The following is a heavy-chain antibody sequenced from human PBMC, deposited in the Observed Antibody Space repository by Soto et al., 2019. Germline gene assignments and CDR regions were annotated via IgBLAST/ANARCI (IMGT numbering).Heavy chain of an antibody. CDR1: GVSITSTYW. CDR3: ARTRSNAWANFDN. Sequence: QVQLQESGPGLVKPSGTLSLTCAVSGVSITSTYWWSWVRQPPGKGLEWIGEIYDGGATNYNPSLKSRATISMDKSKNQFSLKVTSVTAADTALYCCARTRSNAWANFDNWGQGTQVTVSS. J-gene: IGHJ4*02. CDR2: IYDGGAT. D-gene: IGHD2-15*01. V-gene: IGHV4-4*01.